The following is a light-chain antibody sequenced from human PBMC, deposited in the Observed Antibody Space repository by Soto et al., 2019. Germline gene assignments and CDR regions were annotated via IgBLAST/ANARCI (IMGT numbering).Light chain of an antibody. V-gene: IGKV3-20*01. CDR2: GAS. CDR1: QSVSSSY. J-gene: IGKJ2*01. CDR3: QQYGSSPDT. Sequence: EIVLTQSPGTLSLSPGERATLSCRASQSVSSSYLAWYQQKPGQAPRLLIYGASSWATGIPDRFSGSGSGTDFDLTISRLEPEDFAVYYCQQYGSSPDTFGQGTKLEIK.